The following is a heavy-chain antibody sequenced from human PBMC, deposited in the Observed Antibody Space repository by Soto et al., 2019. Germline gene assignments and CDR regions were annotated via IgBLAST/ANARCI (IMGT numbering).Heavy chain of an antibody. V-gene: IGHV3-30-3*01. J-gene: IGHJ4*02. D-gene: IGHD3-22*01. CDR2: ISYDGSNK. Sequence: QVQLVESGGGVVQPGRSLRLSCAASGFTFSSYAMHWVRQAPGKGLEWVAVISYDGSNKYYADSVKGRFTSSRDNSKNTLYLQMNSLRAEDTAVYYCARASITMIVVVIAYYFDYWGQGTLVTVSS. CDR1: GFTFSSYA. CDR3: ARASITMIVVVIAYYFDY.